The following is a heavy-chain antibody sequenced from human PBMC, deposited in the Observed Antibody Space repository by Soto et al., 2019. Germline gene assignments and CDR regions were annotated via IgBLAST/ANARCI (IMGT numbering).Heavy chain of an antibody. CDR2: INSDGSST. D-gene: IGHD3-10*01. CDR3: ARLHSRLPNRDYGSFFY. Sequence: PRLSCAASGFTFSSYWMHWVRQAPGKGLVWVSRINSDGSSTSYADSVKGRFTISRDNAKNTLYLQMNSLRAEDTAVYYCARLHSRLPNRDYGSFFYWGHGTLVTVSS. CDR1: GFTFSSYW. V-gene: IGHV3-74*01. J-gene: IGHJ4*01.